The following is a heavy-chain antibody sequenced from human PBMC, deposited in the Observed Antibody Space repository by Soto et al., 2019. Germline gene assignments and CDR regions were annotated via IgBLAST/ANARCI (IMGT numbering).Heavy chain of an antibody. CDR3: ARSMIVEEGGGTTAPPSHP. V-gene: IGHV5-51*01. CDR1: GYSFTSYW. D-gene: IGHD3-22*01. CDR2: IYPGDSDT. J-gene: IGHJ5*02. Sequence: GESLKISCKGSGYSFTSYWIGWVRQMPGKGLEWMGIIYPGDSDTRYSPSFQGQVTISADKSISTAYLQWSSLKASDTAMYYCARSMIVEEGGGTTAPPSHPWGQGTLVTVSS.